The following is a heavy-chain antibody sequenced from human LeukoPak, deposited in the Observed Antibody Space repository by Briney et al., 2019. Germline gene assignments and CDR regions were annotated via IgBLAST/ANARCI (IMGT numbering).Heavy chain of an antibody. CDR2: ISGSGGST. CDR1: GLTFDDYG. V-gene: IGHV3-23*01. J-gene: IGHJ4*02. Sequence: GGSLRLTCVVSGLTFDDYGMSWVRQAPGRGLEWVSAISGSGGSTYYADSVKGRFTISRDNSKNTLYLQMNSLRAEDTAVYYCAKDQFDGYNAFAYWGQGTLVTVSS. CDR3: AKDQFDGYNAFAY. D-gene: IGHD5-24*01.